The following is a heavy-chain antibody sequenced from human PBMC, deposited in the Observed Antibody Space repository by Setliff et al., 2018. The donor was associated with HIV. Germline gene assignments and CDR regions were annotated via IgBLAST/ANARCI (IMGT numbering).Heavy chain of an antibody. CDR1: GNSFNGDF. Sequence: ASVKVSCKAPGNSFNGDFLNWVRQAPGQGLEWMGNIKLSSGGTKFAQKFLGRATMTRDTSTNTAFMELRRLNSDDTATYFCVTSPGSFTSVDETEAGDYWGQGTLVTVSS. J-gene: IGHJ4*02. V-gene: IGHV1-2*02. CDR2: IKLSSGGT. D-gene: IGHD6-25*01. CDR3: VTSPGSFTSVDETEAGDY.